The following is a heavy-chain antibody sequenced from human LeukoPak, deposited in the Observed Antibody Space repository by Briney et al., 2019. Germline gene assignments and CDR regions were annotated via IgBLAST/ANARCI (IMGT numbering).Heavy chain of an antibody. D-gene: IGHD2-21*02. J-gene: IGHJ3*02. CDR1: GGSISSSSYY. CDR3: ARHVVTAFLPDAFDI. Sequence: SETLSLTCTVSGGSISSSSYYWGWIRQPPGKGLEWIGSIYYSGSTYYNPSLKSRGTISVDTSKNQFSLKLSSVTAADTAVYYCARHVVTAFLPDAFDIWGQGTMVTVSS. V-gene: IGHV4-39*01. CDR2: IYYSGST.